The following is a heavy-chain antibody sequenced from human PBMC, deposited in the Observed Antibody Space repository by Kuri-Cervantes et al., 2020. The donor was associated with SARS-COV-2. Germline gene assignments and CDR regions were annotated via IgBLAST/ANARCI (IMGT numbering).Heavy chain of an antibody. V-gene: IGHV6-1*01. CDR3: ARTITIFAGVDP. CDR1: GDSVSSNSAA. Sequence: SQTLSLTCAISGDSVSSNSAAWNWIRQSPSRGLEWLGRTYYRSKWYNDYAVSVKSRITINPDTSKNQFSLQLSSVTAADTAVYYCARTITIFAGVDPWGQGTLVTVSS. CDR2: TYYRSKWYN. J-gene: IGHJ5*02. D-gene: IGHD3-3*01.